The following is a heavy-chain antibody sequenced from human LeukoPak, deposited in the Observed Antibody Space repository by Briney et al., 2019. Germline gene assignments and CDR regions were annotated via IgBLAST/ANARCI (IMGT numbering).Heavy chain of an antibody. D-gene: IGHD5-12*01. Sequence: GASVKVSCKASGYIFTGYYMHWVRQAPGQGLEWMGWINPNSDGTNSAQKFQGRVTMTRDTSISTAYMELSRLRSDDTAVYHCARGGDRGYDYCLDYWGQGTLVTVSS. CDR2: INPNSDGT. CDR3: ARGGDRGYDYCLDY. V-gene: IGHV1-2*02. CDR1: GYIFTGYY. J-gene: IGHJ4*02.